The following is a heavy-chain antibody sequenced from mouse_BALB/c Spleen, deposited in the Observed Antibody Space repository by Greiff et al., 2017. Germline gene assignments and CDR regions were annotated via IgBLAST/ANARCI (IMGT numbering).Heavy chain of an antibody. CDR1: GYSITSGYY. V-gene: IGHV3-6*02. CDR3: ARDGGSSYAWYFDV. CDR2: ISYDGSN. D-gene: IGHD1-1*01. J-gene: IGHJ1*01. Sequence: VQLQQSGPGLVKPSQSLSLTCSVTGYSITSGYYWNWIRQFPGNKLEWMGYISYDGSNNYNPSLKNRISITRDTSKNQFFLKLNSVTTEDTATYYCARDGGSSYAWYFDVWGAGTTVTVSS.